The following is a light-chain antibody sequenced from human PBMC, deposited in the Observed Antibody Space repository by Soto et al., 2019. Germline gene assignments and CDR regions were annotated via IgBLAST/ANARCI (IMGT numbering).Light chain of an antibody. CDR2: AAS. Sequence: AIQMTQSPSSLSTSVGDRVTITCRASQGIRNDLGWYQQKPGKAPKLLIYAASSLQSGVPSRFSGSGYGTDFTLTISSLQPEDFATYYCLQDYNYPLTFGGGTKVEIK. CDR3: LQDYNYPLT. J-gene: IGKJ4*01. V-gene: IGKV1-6*01. CDR1: QGIRND.